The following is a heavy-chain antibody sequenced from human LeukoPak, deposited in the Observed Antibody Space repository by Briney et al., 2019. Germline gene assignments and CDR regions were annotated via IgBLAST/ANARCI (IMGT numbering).Heavy chain of an antibody. CDR1: GFTVSSNY. D-gene: IGHD4-17*01. V-gene: IGHV3-23*01. J-gene: IGHJ4*02. CDR2: ISGSGGST. Sequence: GGSLRLSCAASGFTVSSNYMSWVRQAPGKGLEWVSAISGSGGSTYYADSVKGRFTISRDNSKNTLYLQMNSLRAEDTAVYYCAKEFDDDYGDHFDYWGQGTLVTVSS. CDR3: AKEFDDDYGDHFDY.